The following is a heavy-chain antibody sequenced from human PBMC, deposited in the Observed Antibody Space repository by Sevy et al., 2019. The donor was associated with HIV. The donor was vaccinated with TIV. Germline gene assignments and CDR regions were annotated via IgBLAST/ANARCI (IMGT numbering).Heavy chain of an antibody. V-gene: IGHV3-15*01. J-gene: IGHJ4*02. Sequence: GSLRLSCAASGFTFSNAWMSWVRQAPGKGLEWVGRIKSKTDGGTTDYASPVKGRFTISRDDSKNTLYLQMNSLKTEDTAVYYCTTGGVQWLAYFDYWGQGTLVTVSS. CDR3: TTGGVQWLAYFDY. CDR1: GFTFSNAW. CDR2: IKSKTDGGTT. D-gene: IGHD6-19*01.